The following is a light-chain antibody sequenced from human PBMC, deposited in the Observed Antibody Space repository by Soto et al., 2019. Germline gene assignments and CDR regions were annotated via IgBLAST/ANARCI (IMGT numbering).Light chain of an antibody. Sequence: DIQMTQSPSTLSASVGDRVTITCRASQSISSWLAWYQQKPGKAPKLLIYKASSLESGVPSRFSGSGSGTEFTLTISSLARDVFADYYCKQYNSFPSIFGGGTKGEIK. CDR1: QSISSW. CDR3: KQYNSFPSI. J-gene: IGKJ4*01. CDR2: KAS. V-gene: IGKV1-5*03.